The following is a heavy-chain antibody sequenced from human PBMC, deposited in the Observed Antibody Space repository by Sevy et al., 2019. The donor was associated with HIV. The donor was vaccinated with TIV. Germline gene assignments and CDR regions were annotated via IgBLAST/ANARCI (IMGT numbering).Heavy chain of an antibody. J-gene: IGHJ4*02. V-gene: IGHV3-49*03. D-gene: IGHD2-15*01. CDR1: GFTFGDYN. CDR2: CRTKTYGGPT. CDR3: SRAITHITLNRVVTPYYFDY. Sequence: GGSLRLSCTASGFTFGDYNINWLRQAPGKGLEWVGFCRTKTYGGPTEYAASVKGRFTISRDDSKSIAYLQMNSLKTEDTAVYYCSRAITHITLNRVVTPYYFDYWGQGTLVTVSS.